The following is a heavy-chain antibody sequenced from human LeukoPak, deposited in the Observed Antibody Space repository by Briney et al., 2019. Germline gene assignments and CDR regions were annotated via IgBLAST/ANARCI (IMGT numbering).Heavy chain of an antibody. CDR3: ARARTVYGEYYFDY. J-gene: IGHJ4*02. CDR2: IYTSGST. Sequence: SETLSLTCTVSGGSISSYYWSWIRQPAGKGLEWIGRIYTSGSTNYNPSLKSRVTMSVDTSKNQFSLKLSSVTAADTAVYYCARARTVYGEYYFDYWGQGTLVTVSS. V-gene: IGHV4-4*07. CDR1: GGSISSYY. D-gene: IGHD3-10*01.